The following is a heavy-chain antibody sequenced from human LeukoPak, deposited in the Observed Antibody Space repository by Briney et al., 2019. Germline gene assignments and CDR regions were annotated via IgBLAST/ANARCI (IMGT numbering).Heavy chain of an antibody. J-gene: IGHJ6*02. V-gene: IGHV3-23*01. Sequence: PGGSLRLSCAASGFTFSSYAMSWVRQAPGKGLEWVSAISGSGGSTYYADSVKGRFTISRDNSKNTLYLQMNSLRAEDTAVYYCAKGVAAYYYYGMDVWGQGTTVTVSS. CDR1: GFTFSSYA. D-gene: IGHD2-15*01. CDR2: ISGSGGST. CDR3: AKGVAAYYYYGMDV.